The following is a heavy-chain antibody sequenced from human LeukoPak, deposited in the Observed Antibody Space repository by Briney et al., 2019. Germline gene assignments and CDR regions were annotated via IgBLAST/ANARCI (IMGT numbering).Heavy chain of an antibody. Sequence: GGSLRLSCAASGFTFSSYSMNWVRQAPGKGLEWVSSISSDSNYIYYADSVKGRFTISRDNARNSLYLQMNSLRAEDTAVYYCARDYSGYSNYWGQGTLATVSS. CDR2: ISSDSNYI. V-gene: IGHV3-21*01. J-gene: IGHJ4*02. CDR1: GFTFSSYS. CDR3: ARDYSGYSNY. D-gene: IGHD4-11*01.